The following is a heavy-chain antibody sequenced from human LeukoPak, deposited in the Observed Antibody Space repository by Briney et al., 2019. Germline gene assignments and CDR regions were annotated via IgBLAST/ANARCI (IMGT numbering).Heavy chain of an antibody. V-gene: IGHV4-4*07. Sequence: SETLSLTCTVSGGSISSYYWSWIRQPAGKGLEWIGRIYTSGSTNYNPSLKSQVTMSVDTSKNQFSLKLSSVTAADTAVYYCARDIGGGTTSYYYYYYMDVWGKGTTVTVSS. D-gene: IGHD3-16*01. CDR3: ARDIGGGTTSYYYYYYMDV. CDR1: GGSISSYY. CDR2: IYTSGST. J-gene: IGHJ6*03.